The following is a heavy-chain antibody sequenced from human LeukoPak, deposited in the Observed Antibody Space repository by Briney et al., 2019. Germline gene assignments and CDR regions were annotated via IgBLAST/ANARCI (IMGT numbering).Heavy chain of an antibody. CDR2: IIPIFGTA. D-gene: IGHD2-15*01. V-gene: IGHV1-69*13. CDR1: GYTFTSYD. Sequence: SVKVSCKASGYTFTSYDINWVRQAPGQGLEWMGGIIPIFGTANYAQKFQGRVTITADESTSTAYMELSSLRSEDTAVYYCARAYCSGGSCYWDAFDIWGQGTMVTVSS. J-gene: IGHJ3*02. CDR3: ARAYCSGGSCYWDAFDI.